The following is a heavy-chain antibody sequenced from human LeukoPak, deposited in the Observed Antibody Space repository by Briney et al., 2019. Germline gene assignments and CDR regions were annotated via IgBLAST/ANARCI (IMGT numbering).Heavy chain of an antibody. CDR3: ARTPPDYGIDY. V-gene: IGHV1-8*01. Sequence: ASVKVSCKASGYTFISYDINWVRQASGQGLEWMGWMSPNSGNTGYAQKFQGRITMTKSTSISTAYMELSDLESEDTAVYYCARTPPDYGIDYWGQGTLVTVSS. J-gene: IGHJ4*02. D-gene: IGHD4-17*01. CDR2: MSPNSGNT. CDR1: GYTFISYD.